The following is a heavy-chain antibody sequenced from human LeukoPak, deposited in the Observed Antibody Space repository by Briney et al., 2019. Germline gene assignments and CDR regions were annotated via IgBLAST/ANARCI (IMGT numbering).Heavy chain of an antibody. CDR2: INHNEST. D-gene: IGHD2-15*01. V-gene: IGHV4-34*01. Sequence: SETLSLTCAVYGGSFSGYYWSWIRQPPGKGLEWIGEINHNESTNYNPSLKSRVTISVDTSKNQFSLKLSSVTAADTAVYYCARDVGSGYCSGGSCYERAFDIWGQGTMVTVSS. CDR3: ARDVGSGYCSGGSCYERAFDI. CDR1: GGSFSGYY. J-gene: IGHJ3*02.